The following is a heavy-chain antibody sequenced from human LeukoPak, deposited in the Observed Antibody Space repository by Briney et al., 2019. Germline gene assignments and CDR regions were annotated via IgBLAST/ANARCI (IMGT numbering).Heavy chain of an antibody. D-gene: IGHD1-26*01. CDR3: VRDWDHFDFDS. CDR2: IPYDGSNQ. J-gene: IGHJ5*01. CDR1: GFTYSSYA. V-gene: IGHV3-30-3*01. Sequence: GRSLRLSCAASGFTYSSYAMHWVRQAPGKGLEWVAVIPYDGSNQYYADSVKGRFTISRDNSKNALYLQMKSLRVEDTALYYCVRDWDHFDFDSWGQGTLVTVSS.